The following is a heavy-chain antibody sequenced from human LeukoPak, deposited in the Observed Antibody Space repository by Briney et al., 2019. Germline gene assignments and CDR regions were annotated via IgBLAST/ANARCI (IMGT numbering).Heavy chain of an antibody. CDR3: ARARGFQYTGVANWFDP. J-gene: IGHJ5*02. D-gene: IGHD3-3*01. Sequence: HPSETLSLTCAVYGGSFSGYYWSWIRQPPGKGLEWIGEINHSGSTNYNPSLKSRVTISVDTSKNQFSLKLSSVTATDTAVYYCARARGFQYTGVANWFDPWGQGTLSPSPQ. V-gene: IGHV4-34*01. CDR1: GGSFSGYY. CDR2: INHSGST.